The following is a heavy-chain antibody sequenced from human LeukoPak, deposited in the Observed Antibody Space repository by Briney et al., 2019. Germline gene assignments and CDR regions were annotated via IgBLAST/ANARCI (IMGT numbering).Heavy chain of an antibody. J-gene: IGHJ4*02. CDR1: GFTFSSYA. V-gene: IGHV3-30*07. CDR2: ISYDGSNK. D-gene: IGHD3-9*01. CDR3: AKSSQYFDWLFLDY. Sequence: GGSLRLSCAASGFTFSSYAMHWGRQAPGKGLERVAVISYDGSNKYYADSVKGRFTISRDNSKNTLYLQMNSLRAEDTAVYYCAKSSQYFDWLFLDYWGQGTLVTVSS.